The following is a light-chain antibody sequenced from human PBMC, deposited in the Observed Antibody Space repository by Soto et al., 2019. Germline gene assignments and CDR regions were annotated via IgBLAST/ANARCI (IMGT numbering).Light chain of an antibody. CDR3: QSADSSGYV. Sequence: SYELTQPPSVSVSPGQTARITCSGDALPKQYAYWYQQKPGQAPVLVIYKDSERPSGIPERFSGSSSGTTVTLTISGVQVEDEADYYCQSADSSGYVFGTGTKVTVL. CDR1: ALPKQY. J-gene: IGLJ1*01. V-gene: IGLV3-25*02. CDR2: KDS.